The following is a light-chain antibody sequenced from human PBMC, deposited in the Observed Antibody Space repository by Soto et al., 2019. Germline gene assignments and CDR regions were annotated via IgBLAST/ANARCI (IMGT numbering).Light chain of an antibody. V-gene: IGKV3-11*01. Sequence: EIVLTQSPATLSLSPGERATLSCRASQNVNNYLAWYQQKPGQAPRLLIYDASNRATASHRATGFPARFSGSGSGTDFTLTISSLEPEDFAVYYCQQRSNWPITFGQGTRLEMK. CDR1: QNVNNY. CDR2: DAS. CDR3: QQRSNWPIT. J-gene: IGKJ5*01.